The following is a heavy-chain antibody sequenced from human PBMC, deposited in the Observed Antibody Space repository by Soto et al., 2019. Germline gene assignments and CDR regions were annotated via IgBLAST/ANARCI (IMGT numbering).Heavy chain of an antibody. CDR2: IVVGSGNT. J-gene: IGHJ6*02. Sequence: PSVKVSCKASGFTFTSSAMQWVRQARGQRLEWIGWIVVGSGNTNYAQKFQERVTITRDMSTSTAYMELSSLRSEDTAVYYCARDLQQLLGHYYYGMDVWGQGTTVTVSS. V-gene: IGHV1-58*02. CDR3: ARDLQQLLGHYYYGMDV. D-gene: IGHD6-13*01. CDR1: GFTFTSSA.